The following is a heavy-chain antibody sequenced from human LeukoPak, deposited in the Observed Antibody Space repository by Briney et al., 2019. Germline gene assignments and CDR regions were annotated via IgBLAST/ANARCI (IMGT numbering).Heavy chain of an antibody. CDR1: GGSFSSSDW. CDR2: IYYSGST. J-gene: IGHJ2*01. Sequence: PSETLSLTCAVSGGSFSSSDWWSWVRQPPGKGLEWIGSIYYSGSTYYNPSLKSRVTISVDTSKNQFSLKLSSVTAADTAVYYCARERIAAAGTLWYFDLWGRGTLVTVSS. CDR3: ARERIAAAGTLWYFDL. V-gene: IGHV4-4*02. D-gene: IGHD6-13*01.